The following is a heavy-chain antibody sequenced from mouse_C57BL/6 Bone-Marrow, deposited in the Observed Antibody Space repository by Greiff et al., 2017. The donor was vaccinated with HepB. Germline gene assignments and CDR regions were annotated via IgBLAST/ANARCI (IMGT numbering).Heavy chain of an antibody. CDR3: ARRDSSGFFAY. Sequence: QVQLQQPGAELVKPGASVKLSCKASGYTFTSYWMHWVKQRPGRGLEWIGRIDPKSGGTKYNEKFKSKATLTVDKPSSTAYMQLSSLTSEDSAVYYCARRDSSGFFAYWGQGTLVTVSA. J-gene: IGHJ3*01. CDR2: IDPKSGGT. D-gene: IGHD3-2*02. V-gene: IGHV1-72*01. CDR1: GYTFTSYW.